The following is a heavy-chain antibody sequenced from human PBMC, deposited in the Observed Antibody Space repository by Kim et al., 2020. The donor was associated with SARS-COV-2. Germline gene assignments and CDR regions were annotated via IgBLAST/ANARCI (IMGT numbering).Heavy chain of an antibody. V-gene: IGHV3-30-3*01. CDR2: ISYDGSNK. Sequence: GGSLRLSCAASGFTFSSYAMHWVRQAPGKGLEWVAVISYDGSNKYYADSVKGRFTISRDNSKNTLYLQMNSLRAEDTAVYYCARVAAGSYYYVMDVWGQGTTVTVSS. CDR3: ARVAAGSYYYVMDV. D-gene: IGHD6-13*01. J-gene: IGHJ6*02. CDR1: GFTFSSYA.